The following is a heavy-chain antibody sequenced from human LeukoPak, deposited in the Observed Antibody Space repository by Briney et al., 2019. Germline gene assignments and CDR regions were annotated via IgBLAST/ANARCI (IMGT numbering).Heavy chain of an antibody. CDR1: GFTFDDYA. CDR2: ISGDGGST. V-gene: IGHV3-43*02. Sequence: PGGSLRLSCAASGFTFDDYAMHWVRQAPGKGLEWVSLISGDGGSTYYADSVKGRFTISRDNSKNSLYLQMNSMRTEDTALYFCAREGSSSGFFDYWGQGTLVTVSS. J-gene: IGHJ4*02. D-gene: IGHD6-19*01. CDR3: AREGSSSGFFDY.